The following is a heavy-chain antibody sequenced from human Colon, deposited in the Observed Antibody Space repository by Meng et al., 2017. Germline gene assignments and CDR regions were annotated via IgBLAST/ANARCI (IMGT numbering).Heavy chain of an antibody. CDR3: ARGGSILRGVIWVY. D-gene: IGHD3-10*01. CDR2: INQDGSEK. CDR1: GFTFSDYW. V-gene: IGHV3-7*04. Sequence: GESLKISCVASGFTFSDYWMSWVRQAPGKGLEWVANINQDGSEKTYVDSVKGRFTISRDNATNSLYLQMDSLRAEDTAVYYCARGGSILRGVIWVYWGQGTLVTVSS. J-gene: IGHJ4*02.